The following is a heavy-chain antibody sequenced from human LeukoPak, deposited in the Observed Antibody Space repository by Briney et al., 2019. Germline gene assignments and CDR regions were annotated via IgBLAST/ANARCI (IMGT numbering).Heavy chain of an antibody. CDR1: GGSFRGYY. CDR2: INHSGST. J-gene: IGHJ4*02. Sequence: PSETLSLTCAVYGGSFRGYYWSWIRQPPGKGLEWIGEINHSGSTNYNPSLKSRVTISVDTSKNQFSLKLSSVTAADTAVYYCARGGAWFGEFPFDYWGQGTLVTVSS. CDR3: ARGGAWFGEFPFDY. V-gene: IGHV4-34*01. D-gene: IGHD3-10*01.